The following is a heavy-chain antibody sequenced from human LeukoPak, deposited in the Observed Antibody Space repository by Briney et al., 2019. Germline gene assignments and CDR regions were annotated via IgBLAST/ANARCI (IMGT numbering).Heavy chain of an antibody. V-gene: IGHV2-70*11. CDR3: ARTESSLEGYYMDV. J-gene: IGHJ6*03. CDR2: IDWDDDK. D-gene: IGHD3-16*02. Sequence: SGPTLVNPTQTLTLTCTFSGFSLSTSGMCVSWIRQPPGKALEWLARIDWDDDKYYSTSLKTRLTISKDTSKNQAVLTMTNMDPVDTATYYCARTESSLEGYYMDVWGKGTTVTVSS. CDR1: GFSLSTSGMC.